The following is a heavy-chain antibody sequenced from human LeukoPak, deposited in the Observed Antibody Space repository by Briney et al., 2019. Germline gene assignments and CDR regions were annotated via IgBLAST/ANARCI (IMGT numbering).Heavy chain of an antibody. Sequence: GGSLRLSCAASGFTFSHYGMTWVRQAPGKGLEWVSAISGSGGSTYYAGSVKGRFTISRDNSKNTLYLQMNSLRADDTAVYYCARGSYSSSWKTFDYWGQGTLVTVSS. V-gene: IGHV3-23*01. CDR2: ISGSGGST. CDR1: GFTFSHYG. J-gene: IGHJ4*02. D-gene: IGHD6-13*01. CDR3: ARGSYSSSWKTFDY.